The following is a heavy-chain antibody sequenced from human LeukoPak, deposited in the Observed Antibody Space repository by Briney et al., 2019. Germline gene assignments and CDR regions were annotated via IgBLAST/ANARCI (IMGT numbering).Heavy chain of an antibody. J-gene: IGHJ4*02. CDR3: ARTADYGDYFDY. D-gene: IGHD4-17*01. Sequence: SETLSLTCAASGGSISSGGYSWSWIRQPPGKGLEWIGYIYHSGSTYYNPSLKSRVTISVDRSKNQFSLKLSSVTAADTAVYYCARTADYGDYFDYWGQGTLVTVSS. V-gene: IGHV4-30-2*01. CDR1: GGSISSGGYS. CDR2: IYHSGST.